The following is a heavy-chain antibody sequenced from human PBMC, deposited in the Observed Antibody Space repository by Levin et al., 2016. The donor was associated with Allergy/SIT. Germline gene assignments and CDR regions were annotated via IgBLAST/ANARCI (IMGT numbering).Heavy chain of an antibody. J-gene: IGHJ4*02. CDR1: GFTFSDYY. CDR3: ARDGPLDSSSWYLIDY. D-gene: IGHD6-13*01. Sequence: GESLKISCAASGFTFSDYYMSWIRQAPGKGLEWVSYISSSSSYTNYADSVKGRFTISRDNARNSLYLQMNSLRAEDTAVYYCARDGPLDSSSWYLIDYWGQGTLVTVSS. V-gene: IGHV3-11*05. CDR2: ISSSSSYT.